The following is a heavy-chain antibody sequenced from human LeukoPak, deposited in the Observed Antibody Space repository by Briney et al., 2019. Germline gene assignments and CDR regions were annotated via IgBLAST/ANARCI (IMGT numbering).Heavy chain of an antibody. CDR2: ISGSSGST. V-gene: IGHV3-23*01. CDR3: AKLLWCSSSSCYRAYGMDV. CDR1: GFTFSTYA. Sequence: GGSLRLSCAASGFTFSTYAMSWVRQAPGKGLEWVSSISGSSGSTYYADSVKGPFTISRDNSENTLYLQMNSLRDEDTAVYHCAKLLWCSSSSCYRAYGMDVWGKGTTVTVSS. J-gene: IGHJ6*04. D-gene: IGHD2-2*02.